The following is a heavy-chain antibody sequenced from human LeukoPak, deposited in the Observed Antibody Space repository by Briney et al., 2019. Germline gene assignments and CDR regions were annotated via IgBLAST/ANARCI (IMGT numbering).Heavy chain of an antibody. J-gene: IGHJ5*02. Sequence: SQTLSLTCTVSGGSISSNNYYCSWIRQPAGRGLEWIGRIYTSGSTNYNPSLKSRVTMSLDTSKNQFSLKLSSVTAADTAVYYCARHYGSGLDWFDPWGQGTLVTVSS. CDR1: GGSISSNNYY. CDR2: IYTSGST. V-gene: IGHV4-61*02. D-gene: IGHD3-10*01. CDR3: ARHYGSGLDWFDP.